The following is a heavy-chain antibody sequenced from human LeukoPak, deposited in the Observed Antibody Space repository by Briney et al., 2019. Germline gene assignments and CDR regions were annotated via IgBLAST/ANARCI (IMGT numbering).Heavy chain of an antibody. CDR2: ISAYNGNI. D-gene: IGHD3-3*01. CDR1: GYTFISYG. V-gene: IGHV1-18*01. Sequence: GASVKVSCKASGYTFISYGITWVRQAPGQGLEWLGWISAYNGNIDYAQKLQGRVTLTTDTSTSTAYMEVRSLRSDDTVVYYCASMSGYYPSYYFDYWGQGTLVTVSS. CDR3: ASMSGYYPSYYFDY. J-gene: IGHJ4*02.